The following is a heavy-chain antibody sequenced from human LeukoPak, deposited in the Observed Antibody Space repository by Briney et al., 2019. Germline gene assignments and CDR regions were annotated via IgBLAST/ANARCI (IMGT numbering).Heavy chain of an antibody. CDR3: AKTGDPYYGSGSYGMDV. D-gene: IGHD3-10*01. CDR2: IDPSDSYT. J-gene: IGHJ6*02. V-gene: IGHV5-10-1*01. CDR1: GYRFTSYW. Sequence: GESLKISCKGSGYRFTSYWITWVRPMPGKGLGWMGRIDPSDSYTDYSPSFQGHVTISADKSISTAYLQWSSLRASNTAMYYCAKTGDPYYGSGSYGMDVWGQGTTVTVSS.